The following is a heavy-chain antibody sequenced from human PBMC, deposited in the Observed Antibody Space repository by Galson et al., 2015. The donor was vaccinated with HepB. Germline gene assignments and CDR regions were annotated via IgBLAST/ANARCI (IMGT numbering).Heavy chain of an antibody. CDR2: INPSGGST. CDR1: GYTFTSYY. V-gene: IGHV1-46*03. D-gene: IGHD6-13*01. J-gene: IGHJ5*02. Sequence: SVKVSCKASGYTFTSYYMHWVRQAPGQGLEWMGIINPSGGSTSYAQKFQGRVTMTRDTSTSTAYMELSSLRSEDTAVYYCARVGSYSSSWKLGFDPWGQGTLVTVSS. CDR3: ARVGSYSSSWKLGFDP.